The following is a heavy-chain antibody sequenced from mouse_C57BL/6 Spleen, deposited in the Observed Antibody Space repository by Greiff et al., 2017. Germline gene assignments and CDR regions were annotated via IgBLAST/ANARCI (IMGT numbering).Heavy chain of an antibody. CDR2: IDPSDSET. Sequence: QVQLQQPGAELVRPGSSVKLSCKASGYTFTSYWMHWVKQRPIQGLEWIGNIDPSDSETHYNQKFKDKATLTVDKSSSTAYMQLSSLTSEDSAVYYCARTGIYYGYGEEANWYFDVWGTGTTGTVSS. J-gene: IGHJ1*03. V-gene: IGHV1-52*01. CDR1: GYTFTSYW. CDR3: ARTGIYYGYGEEANWYFDV. D-gene: IGHD2-2*01.